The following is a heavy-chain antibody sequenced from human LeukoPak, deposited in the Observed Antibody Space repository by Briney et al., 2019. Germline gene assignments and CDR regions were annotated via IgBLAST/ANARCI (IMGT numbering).Heavy chain of an antibody. Sequence: PSETLSLTCTVSGYSISSGYYWGWIRQPPGKGLEWIGSMYHSGGTYYNPSLKSRVTISVDTSKNQFSLKLSSVTAADTAVYYCAREYYDILTGYYYFGTGYFDYWGQGTLVTVSS. CDR2: MYHSGGT. D-gene: IGHD3-9*01. V-gene: IGHV4-38-2*02. CDR3: AREYYDILTGYYYFGTGYFDY. J-gene: IGHJ4*02. CDR1: GYSISSGYY.